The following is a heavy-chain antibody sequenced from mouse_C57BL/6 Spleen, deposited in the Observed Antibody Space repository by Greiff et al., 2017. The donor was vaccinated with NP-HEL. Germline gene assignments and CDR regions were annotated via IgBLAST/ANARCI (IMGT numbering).Heavy chain of an antibody. CDR2: ISDGGSYT. J-gene: IGHJ3*01. V-gene: IGHV5-4*01. Sequence: EVKLVESGGGLVKPGGSLKLSCAASGFTFSSYAMSWVRQTPEKRLEWVATISDGGSYTYYPDNVKGRFTISRDNAKNNLYLQMSHLKSEDTAMYYCARDEGYVPKFAYWGQGTLVTVSA. CDR3: ARDEGYVPKFAY. CDR1: GFTFSSYA. D-gene: IGHD2-3*01.